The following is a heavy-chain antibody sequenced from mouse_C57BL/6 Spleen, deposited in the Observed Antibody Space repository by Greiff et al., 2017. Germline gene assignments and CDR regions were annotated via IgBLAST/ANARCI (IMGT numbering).Heavy chain of an antibody. Sequence: DVKLVESGGGLVKPGGSLKLSCAASGFTFSSYAMSWVRQTPEKRLEWVATISDGGSYTYYPDNVKGRFTISRDNAKHNLYLQMSHLKSEDTAMYYCARALTTVVAPGYCDGWGTGTTVTVSS. CDR2: ISDGGSYT. CDR1: GFTFSSYA. D-gene: IGHD1-1*01. CDR3: ARALTTVVAPGYCDG. V-gene: IGHV5-4*03. J-gene: IGHJ1*03.